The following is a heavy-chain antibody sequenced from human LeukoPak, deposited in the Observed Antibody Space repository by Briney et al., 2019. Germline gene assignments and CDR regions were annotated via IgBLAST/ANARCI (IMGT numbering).Heavy chain of an antibody. D-gene: IGHD3-22*01. V-gene: IGHV1-18*01. J-gene: IGHJ2*01. CDR1: GYTFTSYG. CDR3: AREGDSSGYYWWYFDL. CDR2: ISAYNGNT. Sequence: ESTVNVSCKTSGYTFTSYGISWVRQAPGQGLDWMGWISAYNGNTNYAQKLQGRVTMTTDTSTSTSYMQLRSLRSVDTAVYYCAREGDSSGYYWWYFDLWGRGTLVTVSS.